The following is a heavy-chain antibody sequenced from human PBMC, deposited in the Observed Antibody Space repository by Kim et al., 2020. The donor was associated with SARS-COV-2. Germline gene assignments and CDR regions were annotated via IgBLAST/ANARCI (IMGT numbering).Heavy chain of an antibody. D-gene: IGHD3-10*01. CDR3: ARDLRLWFGEAFDY. Sequence: GGSLRLSCAASGFTFSSYSMNWVRQAPGKGLEWVSYISSSSSTIYYADSVKGRFTISRDNAKNSLYLQMNSLRDEDTAVYYCARDLRLWFGEAFDYWGQGTLVTVSS. V-gene: IGHV3-48*02. CDR2: ISSSSSTI. CDR1: GFTFSSYS. J-gene: IGHJ4*02.